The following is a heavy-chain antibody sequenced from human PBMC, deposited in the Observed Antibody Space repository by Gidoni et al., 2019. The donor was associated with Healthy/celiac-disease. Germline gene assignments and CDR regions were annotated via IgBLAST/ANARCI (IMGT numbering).Heavy chain of an antibody. D-gene: IGHD6-19*01. V-gene: IGHV3-48*01. CDR2: ISSSSRTI. Sequence: EVQLVASARGWVQPAGSLRLSCAASGFTSSRYSRNGVRQAPGKGLEWVSYISSSSRTIYYADSVKGRFTISSDNSTNSLFLQMNSLRAEDTAVYYCARRHSSGWYTPPIDAFDIWGQGTMVTVSS. CDR3: ARRHSSGWYTPPIDAFDI. CDR1: GFTSSRYS. J-gene: IGHJ3*02.